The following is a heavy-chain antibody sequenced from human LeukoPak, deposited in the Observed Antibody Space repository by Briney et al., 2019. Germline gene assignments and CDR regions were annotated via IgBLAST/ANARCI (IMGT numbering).Heavy chain of an antibody. CDR1: GGSISSGDYY. CDR3: ARGDVDTAMVPNALDV. Sequence: PSQTLSLTCTVSGGSISSGDYYWSWIRQPPGKGLEWIGYIYYSGSTYCNSSLKSRVTISVDTSTNHFSLKLSSVTAADTAVYYCARGDVDTAMVPNALDVWGQGTTVTVSS. J-gene: IGHJ6*02. D-gene: IGHD5-18*01. CDR2: IYYSGST. V-gene: IGHV4-30-4*01.